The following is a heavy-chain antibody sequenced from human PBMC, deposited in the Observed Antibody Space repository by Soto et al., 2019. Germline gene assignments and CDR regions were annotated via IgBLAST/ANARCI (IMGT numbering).Heavy chain of an antibody. CDR2: IYYSGST. V-gene: IGHV4-59*01. CDR1: GGSISSYY. Sequence: LSLTCTVSGGSISSYYWSWIRQPPGKGLEWIGYIYYSGSTNYNPSHKSRVTISVDTSKNQFSLKLSSVTAADTAVYYCARRITGTGNWFDPWGQGTLLTVSS. D-gene: IGHD1-20*01. J-gene: IGHJ5*02. CDR3: ARRITGTGNWFDP.